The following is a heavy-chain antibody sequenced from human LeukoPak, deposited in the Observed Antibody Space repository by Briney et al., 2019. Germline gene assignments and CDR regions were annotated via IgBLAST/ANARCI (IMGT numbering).Heavy chain of an antibody. D-gene: IGHD6-13*01. CDR3: ARKAAVGTPFDY. J-gene: IGHJ4*02. CDR1: GGSISIGDYY. CDR2: IYYSGNT. Sequence: SETLSLTCTVSGGSISIGDYYWSSIRQPPGRSLEWIGYIYYSGNTWYNPSLKSRLPISVDTSNNQFSLTLTSVTAADTAVYYCARKAAVGTPFDYWGQGTLVTVSS. V-gene: IGHV4-30-4*01.